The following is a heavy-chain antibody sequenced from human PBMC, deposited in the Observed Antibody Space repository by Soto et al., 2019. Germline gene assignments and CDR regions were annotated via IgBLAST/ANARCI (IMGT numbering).Heavy chain of an antibody. D-gene: IGHD2-15*01. Sequence: EVQLVESGGGLVKPGGSLRLSCAASGFGFTDYSMNWVRQAPGKGLEWVSSISGSSHYIYYADSVEGRFTISRDNAGKSLFLQMNSLRAEDTAVYYCARDPLLVHEFYYYMDVWGKGTTVTVSS. CDR3: ARDPLLVHEFYYYMDV. CDR2: ISGSSHYI. V-gene: IGHV3-21*01. J-gene: IGHJ6*03. CDR1: GFGFTDYS.